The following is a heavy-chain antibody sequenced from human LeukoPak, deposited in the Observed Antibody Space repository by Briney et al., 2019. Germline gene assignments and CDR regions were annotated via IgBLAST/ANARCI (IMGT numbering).Heavy chain of an antibody. CDR1: GFTFSSYG. CDR3: ARDLSSSREDWFDP. J-gene: IGHJ5*02. V-gene: IGHV3-33*01. Sequence: PGGSLRLSCAASGFTFSSYGMHWVRQAPGKGLEWVAVIWYDGSNKYYADSVKGRFTISRDNSKNTLYLQMNSLRAEDTAVYYCARDLSSSREDWFDPWGQGTLVTVSS. D-gene: IGHD6-6*01. CDR2: IWYDGSNK.